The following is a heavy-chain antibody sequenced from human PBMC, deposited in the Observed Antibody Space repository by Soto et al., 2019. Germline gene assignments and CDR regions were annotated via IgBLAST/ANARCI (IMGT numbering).Heavy chain of an antibody. Sequence: ASVKVSCKASGYTFTSYDINWVRQATGQGLEWMGWMNPNSGNTGYAQKFQGRVTMTRNTSISTAYMELSSLRSEDTAAYYCARKGYHEGASGSYYYYGMDVWGQGTTVTVSS. CDR3: ARKGYHEGASGSYYYYGMDV. CDR1: GYTFTSYD. V-gene: IGHV1-8*01. J-gene: IGHJ6*02. CDR2: MNPNSGNT. D-gene: IGHD3-3*01.